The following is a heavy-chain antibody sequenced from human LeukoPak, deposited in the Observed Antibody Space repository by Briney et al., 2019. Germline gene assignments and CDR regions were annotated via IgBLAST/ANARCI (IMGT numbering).Heavy chain of an antibody. Sequence: SETLSLTRTVSGGSISSYYWSWIRQPAGKGLEWIGHIYTSGSTNYNASLKSRVSMSVDTSKNQFSLKLSSVTAADTAVLYCARENSGSYREFDYWGQGTLVTVSS. CDR2: IYTSGST. D-gene: IGHD1-26*01. CDR1: GGSISSYY. V-gene: IGHV4-4*07. J-gene: IGHJ4*02. CDR3: ARENSGSYREFDY.